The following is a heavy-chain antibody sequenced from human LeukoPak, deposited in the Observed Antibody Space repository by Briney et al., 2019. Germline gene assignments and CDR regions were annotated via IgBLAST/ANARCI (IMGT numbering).Heavy chain of an antibody. CDR3: ARDPYYYDSSGYLDY. Sequence: PGGSLRLSCAASGFTFSSYGMHWVRQAPGKGLEWVAFIRYDGSNKYYADSVKGRFTISRDNSKNTLYLQMNSLRAEDTAVYYCARDPYYYDSSGYLDYWGQGTLVTVSS. CDR2: IRYDGSNK. J-gene: IGHJ4*02. CDR1: GFTFSSYG. D-gene: IGHD3-22*01. V-gene: IGHV3-30*02.